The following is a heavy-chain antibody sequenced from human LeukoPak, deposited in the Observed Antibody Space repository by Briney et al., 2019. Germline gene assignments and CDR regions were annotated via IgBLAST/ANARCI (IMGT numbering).Heavy chain of an antibody. V-gene: IGHV4-38-2*02. CDR1: GYSISSGYY. CDR2: IYHSGST. CDR3: ARDRLTYCGGDCYSHYFDY. Sequence: SETLSLTCTVSGYSISSGYYWGWIRQPPGKGLEWIGSIYHSGSTYYNPSLKSRVTISVDTSKNQFSLKLSSVTAADTAVYYCARDRLTYCGGDCYSHYFDYWGQGTLVTVSS. J-gene: IGHJ4*02. D-gene: IGHD2-21*02.